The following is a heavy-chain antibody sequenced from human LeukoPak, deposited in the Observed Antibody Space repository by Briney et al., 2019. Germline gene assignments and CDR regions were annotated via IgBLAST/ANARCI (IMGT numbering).Heavy chain of an antibody. CDR3: ARDKFDAFDI. CDR1: GFTVSSNY. J-gene: IGHJ3*02. Sequence: PGGSLRLSCAASGFTVSSNYMNWVRQAPGKGLEWVSVIYSGGRTYYADSVKGRFTISRDNSKNTLYLQMNSLRAEDTAVYYCARDKFDAFDIWGQGTMVTVPS. CDR2: IYSGGRT. V-gene: IGHV3-66*01.